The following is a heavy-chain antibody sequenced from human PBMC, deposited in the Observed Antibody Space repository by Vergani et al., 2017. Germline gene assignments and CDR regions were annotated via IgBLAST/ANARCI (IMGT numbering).Heavy chain of an antibody. CDR2: ISSGGGDI. D-gene: IGHD3-10*01. V-gene: IGHV3-23*01. CDR3: TTAXGLYYLHGEYFQY. J-gene: IGHJ1*01. Sequence: EVQLLESGGGLVQPGGSRRLSCAGAGFTFDTYTMAYVRQAPGKGLEWVATISSGGGDIFYADSVKGRFTISRDHSKNTLFLQMNSLKDEDTAVYYCTTAXGLYYLHGEYFQYWGRGTLVSVSS. CDR1: GFTFDTYT.